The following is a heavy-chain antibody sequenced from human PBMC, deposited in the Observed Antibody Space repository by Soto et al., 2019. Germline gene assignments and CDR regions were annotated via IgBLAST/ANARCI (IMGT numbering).Heavy chain of an antibody. V-gene: IGHV3-21*01. D-gene: IGHD2-15*01. J-gene: IGHJ4*02. CDR3: ARERYCSGGSCYSFGY. CDR1: GFTFSSYS. Sequence: GSLRLSCAASGFTFSSYSMNWVRQAPGKGLEWVSSISSSSSYIYYADSVKGRFTISRDNAKNSLYLQMNSLRAEDTAVYYCARERYCSGGSCYSFGYWGQGTLVTVSS. CDR2: ISSSSSYI.